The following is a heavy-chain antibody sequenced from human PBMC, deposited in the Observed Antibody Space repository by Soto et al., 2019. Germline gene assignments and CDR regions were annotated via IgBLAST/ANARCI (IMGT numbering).Heavy chain of an antibody. CDR1: GGTFSSYA. CDR2: IIPIFGTA. Sequence: QVQLVQSGAEVKKPGSSVKVSCKASGGTFSSYAISWVRQAPGQGLEWMGGIIPIFGTANYAQKFQGRVTITADESTSTAYMELRSLRSEDTAVYYCARGGYCSSTSCYYPFDYWGQGTLVTVSS. D-gene: IGHD2-2*01. V-gene: IGHV1-69*01. CDR3: ARGGYCSSTSCYYPFDY. J-gene: IGHJ4*02.